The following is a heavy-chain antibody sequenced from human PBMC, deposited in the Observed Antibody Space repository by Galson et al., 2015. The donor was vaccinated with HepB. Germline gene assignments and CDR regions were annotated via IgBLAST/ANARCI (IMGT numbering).Heavy chain of an antibody. V-gene: IGHV3-7*01. CDR1: GFTFSNYW. D-gene: IGHD6-6*01. CDR2: INQGGRTK. J-gene: IGHJ4*02. Sequence: SLRLSCAASGFTFSNYWMTWVRQAPGKGLEWVANINQGGRTKYYVDSVEGRFTTSRDNAEKSLYLQMNSLKTEDTAVYYCARIGYSSSSLDYWGQGTLVTVSS. CDR3: ARIGYSSSSLDY.